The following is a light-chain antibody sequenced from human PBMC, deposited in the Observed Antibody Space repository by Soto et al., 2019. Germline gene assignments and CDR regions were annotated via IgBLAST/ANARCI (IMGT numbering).Light chain of an antibody. CDR2: EVN. CDR3: FSFTNTSTHV. V-gene: IGLV2-14*01. J-gene: IGLJ1*01. CDR1: SSDIGAYDY. Sequence: QSALTQPASLSGSPGQSITISCTGTSSDIGAYDYVSWFQQHPGKAPKLMISEVNNRPSGVSNRFSGSKSGNTAYLTISGFQVEDEAEYFCFSFTNTSTHVFGNGTKVTV.